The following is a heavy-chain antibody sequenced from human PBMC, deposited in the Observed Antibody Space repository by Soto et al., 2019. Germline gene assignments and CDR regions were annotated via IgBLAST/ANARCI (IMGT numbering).Heavy chain of an antibody. Sequence: SETLSLTCTVSVGSISSYYWSWVRQPPGKGLECIWYMYYSGSTNYNPSLKSRVTMSVDTSKKRFSLKLTSVTAADTAIYHCTESSDWSRAFEYWGPGAMVTVSS. D-gene: IGHD6-19*01. J-gene: IGHJ4*02. CDR2: MYYSGST. CDR3: TESSDWSRAFEY. CDR1: VGSISSYY. V-gene: IGHV4-59*01.